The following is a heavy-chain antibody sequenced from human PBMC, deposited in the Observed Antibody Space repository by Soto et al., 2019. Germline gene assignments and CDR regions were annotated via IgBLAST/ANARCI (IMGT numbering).Heavy chain of an antibody. Sequence: EVQLLESGGVLVQPGGSLRLSCAASGLTFSNYAMSWVRQAPGKGLEWVSGISGSGGSTDYADSVKGRFTISRDNSKHTLYLQMNSLRAEDTAVYYCATRGYCISAYCRADYYGTDVWGQGTTVTVS. D-gene: IGHD2-2*01. CDR3: ATRGYCISAYCRADYYGTDV. CDR2: ISGSGGST. V-gene: IGHV3-23*01. J-gene: IGHJ6*02. CDR1: GLTFSNYA.